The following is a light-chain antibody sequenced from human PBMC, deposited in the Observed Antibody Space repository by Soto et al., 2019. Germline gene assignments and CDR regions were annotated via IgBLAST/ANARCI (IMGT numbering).Light chain of an antibody. CDR1: NIGSSI. CDR2: VDS. J-gene: IGLJ2*01. Sequence: SYELTQPPPVSVAPGQPARITRGGHNIGSSIVQWYRQKPGQARVLVVYVDSDRASGSTERFSCSNSGNTATLTISRVVAGDEADYYCKVWYSSSDPLYGGGGKVTVL. V-gene: IGLV3-21*02. CDR3: KVWYSSSDPL.